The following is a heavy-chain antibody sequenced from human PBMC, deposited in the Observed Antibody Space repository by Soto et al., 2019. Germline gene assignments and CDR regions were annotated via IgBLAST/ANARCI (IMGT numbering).Heavy chain of an antibody. CDR3: ARSIAVAAGAPVGWFDP. CDR1: GYSFTIYC. Sequence: GESLKISCKGSGYSFTIYCISWVRQMPWKGLEWMGRIDPSDSYTNYSPSFQGHVTISADKSISTAYLQWSSLKASDTAMYYCARSIAVAAGAPVGWFDPWGQGTLVTVSS. D-gene: IGHD6-19*01. CDR2: IDPSDSYT. J-gene: IGHJ5*02. V-gene: IGHV5-10-1*01.